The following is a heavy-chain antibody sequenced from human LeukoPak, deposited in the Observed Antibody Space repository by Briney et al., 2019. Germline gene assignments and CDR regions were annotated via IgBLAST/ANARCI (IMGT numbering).Heavy chain of an antibody. D-gene: IGHD3-10*01. V-gene: IGHV5-51*01. CDR2: IFPADSDT. J-gene: IGHJ4*02. CDR1: GYNFATDW. Sequence: GPPLKISGKGSGYNFATDWTGWVRQLPGKGLGGLGIIFPADSDTTYNPTFQAQSTIPADKSITPAYLQWTSLKASATAMYYCARSDYYGSGSYYLFDYWRQGTLVTVSS. CDR3: ARSDYYGSGSYYLFDY.